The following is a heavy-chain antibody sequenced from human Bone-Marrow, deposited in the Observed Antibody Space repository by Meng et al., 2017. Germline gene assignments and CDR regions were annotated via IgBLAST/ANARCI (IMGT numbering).Heavy chain of an antibody. D-gene: IGHD4-23*01. Sequence: GSLRLSCTVSGYSISSGYYWGWIRQPPGKGLEWIGSIDHSGSTYYNPSLKSRVAMSVDTSRNQFSLKLSSVTAADTAVYYCARSYGGTLDYWGQGTLVTVSS. J-gene: IGHJ4*02. CDR2: IDHSGST. CDR1: GYSISSGYY. V-gene: IGHV4-38-2*02. CDR3: ARSYGGTLDY.